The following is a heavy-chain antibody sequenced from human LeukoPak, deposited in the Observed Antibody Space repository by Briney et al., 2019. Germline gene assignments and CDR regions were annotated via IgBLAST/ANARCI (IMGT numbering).Heavy chain of an antibody. V-gene: IGHV3-15*01. Sequence: GGSLRLSCVASGFSFSNAWMNWVRQAPGKGLEWVGRIKSKTAGGTTDYDAPVQGRFTISRDDSKSTLYLQMNSLKTQGTAVYYCTTRNLYWGEGTLVTVSS. CDR2: IKSKTAGGTT. CDR1: GFSFSNAW. J-gene: IGHJ4*02. CDR3: TTRNLY.